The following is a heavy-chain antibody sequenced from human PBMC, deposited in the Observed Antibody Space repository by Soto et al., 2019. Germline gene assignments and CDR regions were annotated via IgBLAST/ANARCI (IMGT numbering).Heavy chain of an antibody. CDR3: ARDPRPYCGGDCGWLGY. Sequence: GGSLRLSCAASGFTFSSYAMHWVRQAPGKGLEWVAVISYDGSNKYYADSVKGRFTISRDNSKNTLYLQMNSLRAEDTAVYYCARDPRPYCGGDCGWLGYWGQGTLVTVSS. CDR2: ISYDGSNK. CDR1: GFTFSSYA. V-gene: IGHV3-30-3*01. D-gene: IGHD2-21*02. J-gene: IGHJ4*02.